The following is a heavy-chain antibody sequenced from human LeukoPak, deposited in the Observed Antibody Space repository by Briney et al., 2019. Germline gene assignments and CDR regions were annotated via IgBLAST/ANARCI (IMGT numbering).Heavy chain of an antibody. V-gene: IGHV4-39*01. CDR3: ARRVGYGYTFDI. CDR1: GGSISSSSSY. J-gene: IGHJ3*02. D-gene: IGHD5-18*01. Sequence: SETLSLTCTLSGGSISSSSSYWGWIRQPPGKGLEWIGTIYYSGSTYYNPSLKSRVTISVDTSKNQFSLKLSSVTAADTAVYYCARRVGYGYTFDIWGQGTMVIVSS. CDR2: IYYSGST.